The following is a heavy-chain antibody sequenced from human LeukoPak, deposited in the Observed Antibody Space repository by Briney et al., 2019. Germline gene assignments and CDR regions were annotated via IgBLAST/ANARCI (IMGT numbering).Heavy chain of an antibody. Sequence: SETLSLTCTVSGASVSSSNYYWGWIRQPPGKGLEWVGTIFYSGSPKYNPSLRSRVTISVDTSKNQFSLRLSSVTAADTAVYYCARHGTSSYYYYAMDVWGQGTTVTVSS. CDR3: ARHGTSSYYYYAMDV. CDR2: IFYSGSP. V-gene: IGHV4-39*01. J-gene: IGHJ6*02. D-gene: IGHD1-1*01. CDR1: GASVSSSNYY.